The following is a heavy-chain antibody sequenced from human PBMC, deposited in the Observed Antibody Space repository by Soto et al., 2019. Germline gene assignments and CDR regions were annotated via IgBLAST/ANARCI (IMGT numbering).Heavy chain of an antibody. CDR1: GFTFSDYY. Sequence: ESGGGLVKPGGSLRLSCAASGFTFSDYYMSWIRQAPGKGLEWVSYISSSGSTIYYADSVKGRFTISRDNAKNSLYLQMNSLRAEDTAVYYCARRSCSGGSCYEYNWFDPWGQGTLVTVSS. CDR2: ISSSGSTI. CDR3: ARRSCSGGSCYEYNWFDP. J-gene: IGHJ5*02. V-gene: IGHV3-11*01. D-gene: IGHD2-15*01.